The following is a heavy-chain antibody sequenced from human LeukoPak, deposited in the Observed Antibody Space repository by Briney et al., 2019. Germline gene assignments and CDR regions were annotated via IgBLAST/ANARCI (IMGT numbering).Heavy chain of an antibody. V-gene: IGHV3-21*01. CDR3: ARDLQGARVDIVATEAPDY. D-gene: IGHD5-12*01. Sequence: PGGSLRLSCAASGFTFSSYSMNWVRQAPGKGLEWVSSISSSSSYIYYADSVKGRFTISRDNAKNSLYLQMNGLRAEDTAVYYCARDLQGARVDIVATEAPDYWGQGTLVTVSS. CDR1: GFTFSSYS. CDR2: ISSSSSYI. J-gene: IGHJ4*02.